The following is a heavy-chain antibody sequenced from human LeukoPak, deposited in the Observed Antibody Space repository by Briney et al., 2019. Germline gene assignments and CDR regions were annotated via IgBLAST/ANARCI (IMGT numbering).Heavy chain of an antibody. Sequence: SETLSLTCAVSGCSISSGYYWGWIRQPPGKGPEWIGSIYHSGSTYYNPSLKSRVTISVDTSKNQFSLKLSSVTAADTAVYYCARSLGSFDYWGQGTLVTVSS. J-gene: IGHJ4*02. V-gene: IGHV4-38-2*01. CDR3: ARSLGSFDY. D-gene: IGHD7-27*01. CDR2: IYHSGST. CDR1: GCSISSGYY.